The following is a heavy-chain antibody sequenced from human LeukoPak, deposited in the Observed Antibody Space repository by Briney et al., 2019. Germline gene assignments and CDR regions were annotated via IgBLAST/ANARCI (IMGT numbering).Heavy chain of an antibody. Sequence: PGGSLSLSCAASGFTFSSYAMHWVRQAPGKGLEWVAVISYDGSNKYYADSVKGRFTISRDNSKNTLYLQMNSLRAEDTAVYYCARGRSDAFDIWGQGTMVTVSS. CDR3: ARGRSDAFDI. D-gene: IGHD3-10*01. V-gene: IGHV3-30-3*01. CDR2: ISYDGSNK. CDR1: GFTFSSYA. J-gene: IGHJ3*02.